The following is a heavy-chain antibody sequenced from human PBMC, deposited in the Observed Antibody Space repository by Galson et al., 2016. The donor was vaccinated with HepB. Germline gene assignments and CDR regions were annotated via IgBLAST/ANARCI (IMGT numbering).Heavy chain of an antibody. J-gene: IGHJ6*03. CDR2: IKRDGSET. V-gene: IGHV3-7*03. Sequence: SLRLSCAASGFSFSNYWMSWVRQAPGKGLEWVANIKRDGSETNYVDSVKGRFTISRDNARNSMSLQMNSLRAEDTAIYYCAKIGRVYFHMDVWGQGTTVTVSS. CDR3: AKIGRVYFHMDV. CDR1: GFSFSNYW. D-gene: IGHD3-16*01.